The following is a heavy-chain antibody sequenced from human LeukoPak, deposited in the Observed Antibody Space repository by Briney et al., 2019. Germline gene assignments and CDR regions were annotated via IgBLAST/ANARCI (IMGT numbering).Heavy chain of an antibody. CDR2: IKQDGSEK. CDR3: ARDSGSGSYYTGYYGMDV. V-gene: IGHV3-7*01. Sequence: GGSLRLSCAASGFTFSSYWMSWVRQAPGKGLEWVANIKQDGSEKYYVDSVKGRFTISRDNAKNSLYLQMNSLRAEDTAVYYCARDSGSGSYYTGYYGMDVWGKGTTVTVSS. D-gene: IGHD3-10*01. CDR1: GFTFSSYW. J-gene: IGHJ6*04.